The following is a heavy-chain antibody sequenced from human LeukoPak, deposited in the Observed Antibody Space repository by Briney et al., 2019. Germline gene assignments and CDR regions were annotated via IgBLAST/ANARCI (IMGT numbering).Heavy chain of an antibody. J-gene: IGHJ4*02. CDR2: INPNSGGT. CDR1: GYTFSGYY. D-gene: IGHD4-17*01. CDR3: ARADYGDDPLDY. V-gene: IGHV1-2*02. Sequence: VASVKVSCKASGYTFSGYYVYWVRQAPGQGLEWMGWINPNSGGTNYAQKFQGRVTMTRDTSISTAYIELSRLRSDDTAVYYCARADYGDDPLDYWGQGTLVTVSS.